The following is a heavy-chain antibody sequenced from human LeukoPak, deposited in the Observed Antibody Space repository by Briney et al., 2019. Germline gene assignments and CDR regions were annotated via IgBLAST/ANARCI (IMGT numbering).Heavy chain of an antibody. CDR2: LWYDGSNK. J-gene: IGHJ4*02. Sequence: GRSLRLSCAASGFTFSSYGMHWVRQAPGKGLEWVAVLWYDGSNKYYADSVKGRFTISRDNSKNTLYLQMNSLRAEDTAVYYCAKDRDSSSSGSDYWGQGTLVTVSS. V-gene: IGHV3-33*06. CDR1: GFTFSSYG. CDR3: AKDRDSSSSGSDY. D-gene: IGHD6-6*01.